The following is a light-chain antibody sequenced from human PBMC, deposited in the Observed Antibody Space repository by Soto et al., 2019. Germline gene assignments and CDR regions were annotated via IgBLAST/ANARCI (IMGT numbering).Light chain of an antibody. Sequence: QSALTQPASVPGSPGQSITISCTGTSRDVSGYDFVSCFQQHPGKAPKLMIYDVTNRPSGVSDRFSGSKSANTASLTISGLQAEDEADYYCSSYISSSTLEVFGTGTKVTVL. CDR3: SSYISSSTLEV. CDR2: DVT. CDR1: SRDVSGYDF. J-gene: IGLJ1*01. V-gene: IGLV2-14*03.